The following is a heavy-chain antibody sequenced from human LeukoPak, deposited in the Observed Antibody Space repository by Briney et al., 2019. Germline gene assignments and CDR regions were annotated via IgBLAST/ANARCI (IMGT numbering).Heavy chain of an antibody. CDR1: GGSISSGSYD. CDR2: LYTSGSM. J-gene: IGHJ4*02. CDR3: TKGRGI. Sequence: NPSQTLSLTCTVPGGSISSGSYDWYWIRQPAGKGLEWIGHLYTSGSMSYNPSLESRVTISVDTSKNQFSLKLTSVTAADTAVYYCTKGRGIWGQGTLVTVSS. V-gene: IGHV4-61*09. D-gene: IGHD3-10*01.